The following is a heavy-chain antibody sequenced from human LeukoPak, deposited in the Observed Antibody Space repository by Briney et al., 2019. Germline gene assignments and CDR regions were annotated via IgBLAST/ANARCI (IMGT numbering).Heavy chain of an antibody. J-gene: IGHJ4*02. Sequence: SLRLSCAASGFTFRDYAMHWVRQPPGKGLEWVSGIGWNSGSIVYADSVRGRFTISRDNAKNSLYLQMKSLRAEDMALYYCAKSKTLAVAGAIDHWGQGALVTVSS. D-gene: IGHD6-19*01. CDR2: IGWNSGSI. V-gene: IGHV3-9*03. CDR3: AKSKTLAVAGAIDH. CDR1: GFTFRDYA.